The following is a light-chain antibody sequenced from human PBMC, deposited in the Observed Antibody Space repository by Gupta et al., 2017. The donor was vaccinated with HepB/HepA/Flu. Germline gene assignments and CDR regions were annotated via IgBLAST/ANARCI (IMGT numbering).Light chain of an antibody. CDR3: QNYASVPLT. J-gene: IGKJ3*01. CDR2: AAS. Sequence: DIQMTQSPSSLSASIGDSVTITCRASQDISDYLAWYQEKPGKVPKVLIFAASTLQSGVPSRFSGSGSGTEFTLTISSLQPEDIATYYCQNYASVPLTFGHGTNVDLK. CDR1: QDISDY. V-gene: IGKV1-27*01.